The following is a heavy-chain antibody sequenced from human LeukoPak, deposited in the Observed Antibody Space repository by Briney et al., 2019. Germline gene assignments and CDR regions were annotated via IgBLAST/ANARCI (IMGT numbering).Heavy chain of an antibody. Sequence: SETLSLTCTVSGGSISSGSYYWSWIRQPAGKGLEWIGRIYTSGSTNYNPSLKSRVTISVDTSKNQFSLKLSSVTAADTAVYYCARVGRLWFGELLDYYYYMDVWGKGTTVTVS. J-gene: IGHJ6*03. D-gene: IGHD3-10*01. CDR2: IYTSGST. CDR3: ARVGRLWFGELLDYYYYMDV. V-gene: IGHV4-61*02. CDR1: GGSISSGSYY.